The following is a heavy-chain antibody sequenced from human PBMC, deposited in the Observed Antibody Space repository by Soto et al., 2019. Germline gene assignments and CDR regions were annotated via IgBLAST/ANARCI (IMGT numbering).Heavy chain of an antibody. D-gene: IGHD2-2*01. J-gene: IGHJ5*02. CDR2: IIPIFGTA. Sequence: SVKVSCKASGGTFSSYAISWVRQAPGQGLEWMGGIIPIFGTANYAQKFQGRVTITADESTSTAYMELSSLRSEDTAVYYCARVWPIVVVLAATYNWFDPWGQGXLVTVYS. CDR3: ARVWPIVVVLAATYNWFDP. V-gene: IGHV1-69*13. CDR1: GGTFSSYA.